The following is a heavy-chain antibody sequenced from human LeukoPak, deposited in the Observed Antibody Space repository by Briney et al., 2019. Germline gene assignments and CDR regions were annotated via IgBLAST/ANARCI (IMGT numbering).Heavy chain of an antibody. V-gene: IGHV2-5*02. Sequence: SGPTLVKPTQTLTLTCTFSGFSLSTSEVGVGWIRQPPGKALEWLALIYWDGDERYSPSLKSRLTITKDTSKNQVVLTMTNMDAVDTATYYCTHSDTTMANDYWGQGSLVTVSS. CDR2: IYWDGDE. CDR1: GFSLSTSEVG. D-gene: IGHD5-18*01. J-gene: IGHJ4*02. CDR3: THSDTTMANDY.